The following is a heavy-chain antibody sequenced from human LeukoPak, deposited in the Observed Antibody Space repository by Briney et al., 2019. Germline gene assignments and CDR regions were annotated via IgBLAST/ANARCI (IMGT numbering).Heavy chain of an antibody. D-gene: IGHD3-10*01. CDR2: ISSTGSYI. Sequence: GGSLRLSCAASGFSFSSYSMNWVRQAPGKGLEGVSSISSTGSYIYYADSVKGRFTISRDNAKNSLYLQMNSLRAEDTAVYYCAREEARGGPFDYWGQGTLVTVSS. CDR3: AREEARGGPFDY. V-gene: IGHV3-21*01. J-gene: IGHJ4*02. CDR1: GFSFSSYS.